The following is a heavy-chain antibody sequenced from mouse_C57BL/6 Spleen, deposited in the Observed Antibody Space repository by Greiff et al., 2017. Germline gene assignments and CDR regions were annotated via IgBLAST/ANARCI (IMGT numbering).Heavy chain of an antibody. CDR3: ARLPVYDDTMDY. D-gene: IGHD2-3*01. CDR2: ISYDGSN. V-gene: IGHV3-6*01. CDR1: GYSITSGYY. Sequence: EVKLMESGPGLVKPSQSLSLTCSVTGYSITSGYYWNWIRQFPGNKLEWMGYISYDGSNNYNPSLKNRISITRDTSKNQFFLKLNSVTTEDTATYYCARLPVYDDTMDYWGQGTSVTVSS. J-gene: IGHJ4*01.